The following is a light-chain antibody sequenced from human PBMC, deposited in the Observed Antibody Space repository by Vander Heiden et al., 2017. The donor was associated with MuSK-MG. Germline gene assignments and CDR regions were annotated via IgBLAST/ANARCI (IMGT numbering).Light chain of an antibody. CDR1: KSLLYSDGYKY. V-gene: IGKV2-28*01. CDR2: MGS. Sequence: TVMTQSPLSLPVSPGEPASLSCRSSKSLLYSDGYKYLALYLQKPGQSPELLIYMGSARASGVPARFSGSGSGTEFTLKLSRVEAEDVGVYYCMQALQIPYTCGQGTKLEIK. CDR3: MQALQIPYT. J-gene: IGKJ2*01.